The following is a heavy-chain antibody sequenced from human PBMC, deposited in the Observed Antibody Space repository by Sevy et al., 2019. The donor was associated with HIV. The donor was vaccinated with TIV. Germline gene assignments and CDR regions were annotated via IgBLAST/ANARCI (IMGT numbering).Heavy chain of an antibody. CDR3: AKAPGGCSSTSCGMDV. Sequence: GGSLRLSCAASGFTFSSYAMSWVRQAPGKGLEWVSAISGSGGSTYYADSVKGRFTISRDNSKNTLYLQMNSLRAEDTVVYYCAKAPGGCSSTSCGMDVWGQGTTVTVSS. V-gene: IGHV3-23*01. J-gene: IGHJ6*02. D-gene: IGHD2-2*01. CDR2: ISGSGGST. CDR1: GFTFSSYA.